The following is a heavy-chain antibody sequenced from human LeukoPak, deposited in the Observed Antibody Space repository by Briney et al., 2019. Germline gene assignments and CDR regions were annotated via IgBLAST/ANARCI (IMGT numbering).Heavy chain of an antibody. D-gene: IGHD3-22*01. V-gene: IGHV3-64*01. CDR1: VFTFSSYS. CDR2: ISRNGGST. CDR3: ARGPLDSSGYEYYMDV. J-gene: IGHJ6*03. Sequence: PGGSLRLSCAPSVFTFSSYSMQCVRQAPGEGLEYVSAISRNGGSTDYANSVKGRFTLSRDNSKNTLYLQMGSLRAEDMAVYYCARGPLDSSGYEYYMDVWGKGTTVTVSS.